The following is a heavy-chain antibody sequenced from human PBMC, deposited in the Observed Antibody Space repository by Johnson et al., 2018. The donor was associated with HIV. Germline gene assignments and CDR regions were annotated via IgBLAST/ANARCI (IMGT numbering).Heavy chain of an antibody. Sequence: VQLVESGGGLVQPGRSLRLSCAASGFTFDDYAMHWVRQAPGKGLEWVPGISWNSGSIGYADSVKGRFTISRDNAKNSLYLQMNSLRAEDTALYYCAKVLLPQDAFDIWGQGTMVTVSS. CDR1: GFTFDDYA. CDR3: AKVLLPQDAFDI. D-gene: IGHD2/OR15-2a*01. J-gene: IGHJ3*02. CDR2: ISWNSGSI. V-gene: IGHV3-9*01.